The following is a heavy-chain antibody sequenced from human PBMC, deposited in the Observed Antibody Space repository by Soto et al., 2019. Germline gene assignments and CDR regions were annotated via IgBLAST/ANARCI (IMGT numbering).Heavy chain of an antibody. J-gene: IGHJ4*02. Sequence: PSETLSLTCAVYGGSFSGYYWSWIRQPPGKGLEWIGEINHSGSTNYNPSLKSRVTISVDTSKNQFSLKLSSVTAADTAVYYCARAEAAWAFDYWGQGTLVTVYS. CDR2: INHSGST. D-gene: IGHD6-13*01. CDR1: GGSFSGYY. V-gene: IGHV4-34*01. CDR3: ARAEAAWAFDY.